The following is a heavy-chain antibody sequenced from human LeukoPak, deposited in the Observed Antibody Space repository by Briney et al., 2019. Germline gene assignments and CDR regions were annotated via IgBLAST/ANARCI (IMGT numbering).Heavy chain of an antibody. CDR2: IYTGGST. Sequence: GGSLRLSCAVSGFSVGTNYMSWVRQAPGKGLEWVSVIYTGGSTHYADSVKGRFTISRDNSKNTVFLQMNSLSAEDTAVYYCARTGLRDPTFFDYWGQGILVTVSS. CDR3: ARTGLRDPTFFDY. D-gene: IGHD2/OR15-2a*01. J-gene: IGHJ4*02. CDR1: GFSVGTNY. V-gene: IGHV3-53*01.